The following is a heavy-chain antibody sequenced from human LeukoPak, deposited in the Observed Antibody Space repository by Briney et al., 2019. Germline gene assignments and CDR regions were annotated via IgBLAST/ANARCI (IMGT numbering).Heavy chain of an antibody. CDR1: GFTFVNCA. Sequence: GGSLRPSFAPSGFTFVNCAVTGAGQAPGKGLKWFSVITVSGGPTYTSASVKGRFTISRDNSKNMVYLQMSSLTAEDTALYYCAKDVTIFGGAGSAFDVWGQGTMVTVSS. CDR3: AKDVTIFGGAGSAFDV. CDR2: ITVSGGPT. J-gene: IGHJ3*01. V-gene: IGHV3-23*01. D-gene: IGHD3-3*01.